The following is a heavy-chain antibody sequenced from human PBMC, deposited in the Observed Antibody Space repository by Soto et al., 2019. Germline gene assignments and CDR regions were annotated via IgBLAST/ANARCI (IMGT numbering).Heavy chain of an antibody. J-gene: IGHJ6*02. D-gene: IGHD2-15*01. Sequence: GGSLRLSCAASGFTFSSYAMSWVRQAPGKGLEWVSAISGSGGSTYYADSVKGRFTISRDNSKNTLYLQMNSLRAEDTAVYYCAKGAIVVVVAAYYYGMDVWGQGTTVTVSS. CDR1: GFTFSSYA. CDR2: ISGSGGST. V-gene: IGHV3-23*01. CDR3: AKGAIVVVVAAYYYGMDV.